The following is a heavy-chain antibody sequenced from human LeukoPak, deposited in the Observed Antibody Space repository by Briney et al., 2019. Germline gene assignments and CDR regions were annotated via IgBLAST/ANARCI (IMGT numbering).Heavy chain of an antibody. D-gene: IGHD5-12*01. Sequence: SETLSLTCTVSGCSISGYCWSWIRQPPGKGLEWIGYMYYSGITSYNPSLKGRVTISVDTSKNQFSLKLSSVTAADTAVYYCARYGVYRGMDVWGQGTTVTVSS. CDR3: ARYGVYRGMDV. CDR2: MYYSGIT. V-gene: IGHV4-59*01. CDR1: GCSISGYC. J-gene: IGHJ6*02.